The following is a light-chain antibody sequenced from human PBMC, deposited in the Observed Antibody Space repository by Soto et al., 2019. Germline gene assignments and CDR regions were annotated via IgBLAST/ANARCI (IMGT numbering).Light chain of an antibody. Sequence: DIVMTQSPGTLSLSPGERATLSCRASQSVAANYLAWYQQKRGQAPRLLIYGASSRATGIPDRFSGSGSGTDFTLTISRLEPEDFSVYYCHQYGTAPLTFGPGTKVDIK. CDR3: HQYGTAPLT. CDR1: QSVAANY. CDR2: GAS. V-gene: IGKV3-20*01. J-gene: IGKJ3*01.